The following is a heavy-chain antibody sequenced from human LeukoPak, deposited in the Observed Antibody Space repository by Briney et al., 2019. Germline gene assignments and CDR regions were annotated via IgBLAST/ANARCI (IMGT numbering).Heavy chain of an antibody. J-gene: IGHJ4*02. Sequence: SETLSLTCTVSGGSISSGGYYWSWIRQPPGKGLEWIGYIYHSGSTYYNPSLKSRVTISVDRSKNQFSLKLSSVTAADTAVHYCARPSAVAGPKGEDYWGQGTLVTVSS. CDR3: ARPSAVAGPKGEDY. D-gene: IGHD6-19*01. CDR1: GGSISSGGYY. V-gene: IGHV4-30-2*01. CDR2: IYHSGST.